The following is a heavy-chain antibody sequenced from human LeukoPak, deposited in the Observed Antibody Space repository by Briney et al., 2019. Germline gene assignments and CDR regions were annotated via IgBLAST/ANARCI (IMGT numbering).Heavy chain of an antibody. J-gene: IGHJ6*03. CDR2: INPSDGAT. D-gene: IGHD3-16*01. CDR3: ARAARGGLSGSLGGLFASYYTYYYMDV. Sequence: GASVKVSCKASGYTFTMYYIHWVRQAPGQGLEWMGMINPSDGATTYAQRFQGRVTMTRDMSTTTVYMDLRSLRSEDTAVYFCARAARGGLSGSLGGLFASYYTYYYMDVWGRGTTVTVSS. CDR1: GYTFTMYY. V-gene: IGHV1-46*01.